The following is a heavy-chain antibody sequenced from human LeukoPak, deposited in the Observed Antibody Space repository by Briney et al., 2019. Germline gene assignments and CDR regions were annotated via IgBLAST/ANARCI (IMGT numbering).Heavy chain of an antibody. Sequence: ATVKVSCKASGGTFSSYAISWVRQAPGQRLEWMGWINAGNGDTEYSQNFQGRVTITRDTSASTAYMELSSLRSEDTSVYYCATISRGIAVDHDAFDVWGQGTMVTVSS. CDR1: GGTFSSYA. J-gene: IGHJ3*01. V-gene: IGHV1-3*01. CDR2: INAGNGDT. CDR3: ATISRGIAVDHDAFDV. D-gene: IGHD6-19*01.